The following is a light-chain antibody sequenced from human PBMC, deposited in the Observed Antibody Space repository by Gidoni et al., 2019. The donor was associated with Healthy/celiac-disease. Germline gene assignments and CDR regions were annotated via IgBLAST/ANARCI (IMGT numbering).Light chain of an antibody. CDR2: ATS. V-gene: IGKV1-39*01. CDR3: QQSYSTPWT. Sequence: DIQMTQSPSSLSASVGDRVTITCRASQSISSYLNWYKQKPGKAPKLLIYATSSLQSGVPSRFSGSGSGTDFTLTISSLQPEDFATYYCQQSYSTPWTCXXXTKVEIK. J-gene: IGKJ1*01. CDR1: QSISSY.